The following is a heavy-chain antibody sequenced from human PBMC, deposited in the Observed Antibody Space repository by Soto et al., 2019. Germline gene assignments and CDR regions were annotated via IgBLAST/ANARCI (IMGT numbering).Heavy chain of an antibody. CDR3: ARLVVVAPVANA. CDR2: IFYTGTP. CDR1: GGDISYNSYY. V-gene: IGHV4-39*02. Sequence: SETQSLTCCVSGGDISYNSYYWGWNSQPPGKGLEWVGGIFYTGTPYYSPSLKDRVTISVDTSKNSFSLNLTSVTAADTAVYFCARLVVVAPVANAWGQGTLVTVSS. D-gene: IGHD2-2*01. J-gene: IGHJ5*02.